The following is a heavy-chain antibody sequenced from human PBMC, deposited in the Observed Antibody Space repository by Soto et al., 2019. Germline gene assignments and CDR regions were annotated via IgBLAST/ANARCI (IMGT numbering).Heavy chain of an antibody. V-gene: IGHV4-34*01. Sequence: AGTLARSGGVECRSFSVSYWYKISQTPGKGLAWIGEINHSGSTNYNPSLKSRVTISVDTSKNQFSLKLSSVTAADTAVYYCARGGYCSGGSCYTRRTHYYYGMDGWGQGSTAT. CDR3: ARGGYCSGGSCYTRRTHYYYGMDG. CDR2: INHSGST. CDR1: CRSFSVSY. D-gene: IGHD2-15*01. J-gene: IGHJ6*02.